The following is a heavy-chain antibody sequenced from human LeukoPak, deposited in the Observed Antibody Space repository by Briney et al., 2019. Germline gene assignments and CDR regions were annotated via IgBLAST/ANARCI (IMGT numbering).Heavy chain of an antibody. CDR2: FDPEDGET. D-gene: IGHD4-17*01. J-gene: IGHJ4*02. CDR3: ATFSDYGDYHFAY. Sequence: ASVKVSCKVSGYALTELSMHWVRQAPGKGLEWMGGFDPEDGETIYAQKFQGRVTMTEDTSTDTAYVELSSLKSEDTAVYYCATFSDYGDYHFAYWGQGTLVTVSS. V-gene: IGHV1-24*01. CDR1: GYALTELS.